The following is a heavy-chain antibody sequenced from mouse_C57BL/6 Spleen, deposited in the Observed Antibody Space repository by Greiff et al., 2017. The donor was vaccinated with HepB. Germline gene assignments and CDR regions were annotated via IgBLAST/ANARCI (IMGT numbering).Heavy chain of an antibody. D-gene: IGHD2-1*01. J-gene: IGHJ3*01. V-gene: IGHV14-4*01. CDR1: GFNIKDDY. CDR3: SYYGNYVTWFAY. Sequence: VQLQQSGAELVRPGASVKLSCTASGFNIKDDYMHWVKQRPEQGLEWIGWIDPENGDTEYASKFQGKATITADTSSNTAYLQLSSLTSEDTAVYYCSYYGNYVTWFAYWGQGTLVTVSA. CDR2: IDPENGDT.